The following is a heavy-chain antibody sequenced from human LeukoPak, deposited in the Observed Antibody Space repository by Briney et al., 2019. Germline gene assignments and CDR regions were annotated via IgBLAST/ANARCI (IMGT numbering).Heavy chain of an antibody. Sequence: SETLSLTCTVSGDSISSSRSYWGWIRQPPGKGLEWIGSIYYSGSTYYNPSLKSRVTISVDTSKNQFSLKLSSVTAADTAVYYCTGGMLQFDPWGQGTLVTVSS. D-gene: IGHD5-24*01. J-gene: IGHJ5*02. CDR1: GDSISSSRSY. CDR3: TGGMLQFDP. V-gene: IGHV4-39*07. CDR2: IYYSGST.